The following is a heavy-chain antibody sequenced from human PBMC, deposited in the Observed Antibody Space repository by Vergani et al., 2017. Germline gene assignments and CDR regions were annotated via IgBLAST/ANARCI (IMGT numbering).Heavy chain of an antibody. CDR3: ARESCSSTSCYLGVGFDP. V-gene: IGHV1-69*06. Sequence: QVQLVQSGAEVKKPGSSVKVSCKASGGTFSSYAISWVRQAPGQGLEWMGGIIPIFGTANYAQKFQGRVTITADKSTSTAYMELSSLRAEDTAVYYCARESCSSTSCYLGVGFDPWGQGTLVTVSS. CDR1: GGTFSSYA. CDR2: IIPIFGTA. D-gene: IGHD2-2*01. J-gene: IGHJ5*02.